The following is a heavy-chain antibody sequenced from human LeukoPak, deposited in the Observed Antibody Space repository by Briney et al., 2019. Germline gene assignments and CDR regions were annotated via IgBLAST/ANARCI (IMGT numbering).Heavy chain of an antibody. V-gene: IGHV3-21*01. CDR3: AMTGSFLAWLLPHDY. CDR2: ISSSSSYI. J-gene: IGHJ4*02. Sequence: PGGSLRLSCAASGFTFSSYSMNWVRQAPGKGLECVSSISSSSSYIYYADSVKGRFTISRDNAKNSLYLQMNSLRAEDTAVYYCAMTGSFLAWLLPHDYWGQGTLVTVSS. D-gene: IGHD3-3*01. CDR1: GFTFSSYS.